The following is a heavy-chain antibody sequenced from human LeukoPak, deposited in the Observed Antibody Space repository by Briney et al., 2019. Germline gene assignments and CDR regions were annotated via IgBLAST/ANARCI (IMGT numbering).Heavy chain of an antibody. D-gene: IGHD3-16*01. J-gene: IGHJ5*02. Sequence: SETLSLTCAVYGGSFSGYYWSWIRQPPGKGLERIGEINHSGSTNYNPSLKSRVTISVDTSKNQFSLKLSSVTAADTAVYYCARGGGSNWFDPWGQGTLVTVSS. V-gene: IGHV4-34*01. CDR2: INHSGST. CDR1: GGSFSGYY. CDR3: ARGGGSNWFDP.